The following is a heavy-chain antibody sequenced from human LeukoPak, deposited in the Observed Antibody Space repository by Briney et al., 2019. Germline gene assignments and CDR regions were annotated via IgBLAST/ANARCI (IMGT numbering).Heavy chain of an antibody. V-gene: IGHV3-53*01. D-gene: IGHD6-13*01. CDR3: ARDSCSHYYFDY. J-gene: IGHJ4*02. CDR1: GFTFSSYS. CDR2: IYSGGTT. Sequence: GGSLRLSCAASGFTFSSYSMNWVRQAPGKGLEWVSIIYSGGTTYYADSVKGRFTISRDNSKNTLYLQMNSLRAEDTAVYYCARDSCSHYYFDYWGQGTLVTVSS.